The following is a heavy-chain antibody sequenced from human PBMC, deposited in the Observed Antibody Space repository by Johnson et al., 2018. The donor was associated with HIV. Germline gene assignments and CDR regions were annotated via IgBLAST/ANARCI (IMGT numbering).Heavy chain of an antibody. CDR2: ISSSGSTI. J-gene: IGHJ3*02. D-gene: IGHD4-17*01. CDR1: GFIFSDYY. CDR3: ARDSTHWGGDSVAYSFDI. Sequence: QVQLVESGGGLVKPGGSLRLSCAASGFIFSDYYMNWIRQAPGKGLEWVSYISSSGSTIYYADSVKGRFTISRDNAKNSLYLQMNSLRDEDTAEYYCARDSTHWGGDSVAYSFDIWGQGRMVTVSS. V-gene: IGHV3-11*04.